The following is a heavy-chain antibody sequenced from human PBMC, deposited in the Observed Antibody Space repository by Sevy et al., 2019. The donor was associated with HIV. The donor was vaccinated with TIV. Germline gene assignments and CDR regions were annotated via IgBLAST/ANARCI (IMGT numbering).Heavy chain of an antibody. CDR2: INAGNGNT. J-gene: IGHJ6*02. V-gene: IGHV1-3*01. CDR3: AREPWDSSSSDYYYYYGMDV. D-gene: IGHD6-6*01. CDR1: GYTFTSYA. Sequence: ASVKVSCKASGYTFTSYAMHWVRQAPGQRLEWMGWINAGNGNTKYSQKFQGRVTITRDTSASTAYMERSSLRSEDTAGYYCAREPWDSSSSDYYYYYGMDVWGQGTTVTVSS.